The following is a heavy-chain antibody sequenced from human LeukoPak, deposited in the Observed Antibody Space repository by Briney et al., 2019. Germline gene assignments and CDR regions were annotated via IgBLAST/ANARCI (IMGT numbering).Heavy chain of an antibody. D-gene: IGHD3-10*01. Sequence: GASVKVSCKASGYTFTGYDMNWVRQATGQGLEGMGCMNPNSGNRDYAQKFQGRVTITTNTSISTAYIELSSLTSEDTAVYYCATDYGSGSYYNSFDYWGQGTLVTVSS. CDR2: MNPNSGNR. CDR3: ATDYGSGSYYNSFDY. J-gene: IGHJ4*02. V-gene: IGHV1-8*03. CDR1: GYTFTGYD.